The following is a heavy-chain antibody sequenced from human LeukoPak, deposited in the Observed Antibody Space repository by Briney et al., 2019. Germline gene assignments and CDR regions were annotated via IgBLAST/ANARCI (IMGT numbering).Heavy chain of an antibody. J-gene: IGHJ4*02. Sequence: ASVKVSCKASGGTFSSYAISWVRQAPGQGLEWMGGIIPIFGTANYAQKFQGRVTITADESTSIAYMELSSLRSEDTAVYYCARTDGYCSGGSCYWDLDYWGQGTLVTVSS. D-gene: IGHD2-15*01. V-gene: IGHV1-69*13. CDR1: GGTFSSYA. CDR2: IIPIFGTA. CDR3: ARTDGYCSGGSCYWDLDY.